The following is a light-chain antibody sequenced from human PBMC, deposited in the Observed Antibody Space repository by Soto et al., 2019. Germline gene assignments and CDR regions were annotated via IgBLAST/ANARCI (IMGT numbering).Light chain of an antibody. J-gene: IGKJ4*01. V-gene: IGKV3-11*01. CDR2: DAS. Sequence: EIVLTQSPATLSLSPGEGATLSCRASQSISSHLAWYQQKPGQAPRLLMYDASKRATGITARFSGSGSGTDFTLTISSLAPEDFAVYYCQQRPNWPLTFGGGTKVEIK. CDR1: QSISSH. CDR3: QQRPNWPLT.